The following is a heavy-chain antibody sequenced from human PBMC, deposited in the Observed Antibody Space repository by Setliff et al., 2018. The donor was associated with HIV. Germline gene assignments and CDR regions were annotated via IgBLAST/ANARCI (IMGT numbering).Heavy chain of an antibody. CDR2: INHSGST. J-gene: IGHJ4*02. CDR3: ARTLYDYVWGSYRLRTGFDY. V-gene: IGHV4-34*01. Sequence: SETLSLTCAVYGGSFSGYYWSWIRQPPGKGLEWIGEINHSGSTNYNPSLKSRVTISVDTSKNQFSLKLSSVTAADTAVYYCARTLYDYVWGSYRLRTGFDYWGQGTLVTISS. CDR1: GGSFSGYY. D-gene: IGHD3-16*02.